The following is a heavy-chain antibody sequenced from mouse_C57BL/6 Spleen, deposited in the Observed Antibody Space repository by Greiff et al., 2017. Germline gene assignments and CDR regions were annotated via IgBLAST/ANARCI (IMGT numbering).Heavy chain of an antibody. CDR2: IHPNSGST. CDR1: GYTFTNYW. J-gene: IGHJ4*01. CDR3: ARLGYAMYY. V-gene: IGHV1-63*01. Sequence: VQLQQSGAELVRPGTSVKMSCKASGYTFTNYWIGWAKQRPGHGLEWIGMIHPNSGSTNYNEKFKSKATLTVNKSSSTAYMQLSSLTSEDSAVYYCARLGYAMYYWGQGTTVTVSS. D-gene: IGHD4-1*01.